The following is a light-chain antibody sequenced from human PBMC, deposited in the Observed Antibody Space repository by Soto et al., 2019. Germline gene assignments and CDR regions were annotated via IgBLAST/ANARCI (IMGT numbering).Light chain of an antibody. Sequence: IVLTQSPGTLSSSPGERATLSCRASQSVSTNLAWYQQKPGQAPRLLIYGASTRATGIPARFSGSGSGTEFTLTISSLQSEDFAVYYCQQFHNWPPITFGQGTRLEI. V-gene: IGKV3-15*01. CDR1: QSVSTN. CDR2: GAS. J-gene: IGKJ5*01. CDR3: QQFHNWPPIT.